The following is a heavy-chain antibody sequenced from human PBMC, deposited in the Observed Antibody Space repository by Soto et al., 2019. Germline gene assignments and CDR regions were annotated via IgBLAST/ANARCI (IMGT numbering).Heavy chain of an antibody. D-gene: IGHD2-15*01. J-gene: IGHJ5*02. CDR1: GGSISTSGYS. CDR3: ARHRYCSGGSCYHLDNWFDP. V-gene: IGHV4-39*01. Sequence: PSETLSLTCTVSGGSISTSGYSWGWIRQPPGKGLEWIGSIHYSGGTYYNKSLKSRVTMSVDTSKNQFSLKLSSVTAADTSVFYFARHRYCSGGSCYHLDNWFDPWGQGSLVTVSS. CDR2: IHYSGGT.